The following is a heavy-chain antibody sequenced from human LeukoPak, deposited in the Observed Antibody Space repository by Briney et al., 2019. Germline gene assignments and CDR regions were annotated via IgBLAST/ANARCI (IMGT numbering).Heavy chain of an antibody. CDR3: VKGGWCDD. D-gene: IGHD3-16*01. CDR2: IAGGGEYT. J-gene: IGHJ5*02. CDR1: RFTFSTYV. Sequence: GGTLRLSCAASRFTFSTYVMTWVRQAPGKGLEWVSGIAGGGEYTYYADSVKGRFTISRDNSNNKLFLQMNSLRAEDTAVYYCVKGGWCDDWGQGTLVTVSS. V-gene: IGHV3-23*01.